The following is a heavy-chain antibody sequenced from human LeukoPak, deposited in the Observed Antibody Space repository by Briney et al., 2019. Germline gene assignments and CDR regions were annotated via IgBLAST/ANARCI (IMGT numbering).Heavy chain of an antibody. CDR1: GFTFDDYA. D-gene: IGHD3-10*01. Sequence: GGSLRLSCAASGFTFDDYAMHWVRQAPGKGLEWVSGIGWNSGSIGYADSVKGRFTISRDNAKNSLYLQMNSLRAEDTALYYCAKEVALWFREGSGYFDYWGQGTLVTVSS. V-gene: IGHV3-9*01. J-gene: IGHJ4*02. CDR2: IGWNSGSI. CDR3: AKEVALWFREGSGYFDY.